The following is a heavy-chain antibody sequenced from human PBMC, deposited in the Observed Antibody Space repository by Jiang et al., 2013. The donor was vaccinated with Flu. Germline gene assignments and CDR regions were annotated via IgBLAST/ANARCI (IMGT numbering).Heavy chain of an antibody. D-gene: IGHD3-10*01. CDR2: FDPEDGET. V-gene: IGHV1-24*01. Sequence: VRQAPGKGLEWMGGFDPEDGETIYAQKFQGRVTMTEDTSTDTAYMELSSLRSEDTAVYYCATEHLNIVNPGGYYYGSGSPFDYWGQGTLVTVSS. CDR3: ATEHLNIVNPGGYYYGSGSPFDY. J-gene: IGHJ4*02.